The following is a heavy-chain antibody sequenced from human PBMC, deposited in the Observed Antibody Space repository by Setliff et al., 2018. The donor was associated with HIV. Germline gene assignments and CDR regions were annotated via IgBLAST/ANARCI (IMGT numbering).Heavy chain of an antibody. D-gene: IGHD3-22*01. Sequence: PSETLSLTCTVSGGTITSHYWSWIRQPPGKGLEWIGNIHHTGSTNHNPSLKSRVTISIDTAKNQFSLKLNSVTAADTAVYYCASYFYDSSGYYYSNFFDPWGQGTLVTSPQ. J-gene: IGHJ5*02. CDR2: IHHTGST. V-gene: IGHV4-59*11. CDR3: ASYFYDSSGYYYSNFFDP. CDR1: GGTITSHY.